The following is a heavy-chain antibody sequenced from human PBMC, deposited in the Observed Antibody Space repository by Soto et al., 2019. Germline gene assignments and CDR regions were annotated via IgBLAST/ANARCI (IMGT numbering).Heavy chain of an antibody. D-gene: IGHD6-6*01. CDR3: AKDRMEYSSSSGFRDYYYYYGMDV. J-gene: IGHJ6*02. Sequence: GGSLRLSCAASGFTFSSYGMHWVRQAPGKGLEWVAVISYDGSNKYYADSVKGRFTISRDNSKNTLYLQMNSLRAEDTAVYYCAKDRMEYSSSSGFRDYYYYYGMDVWGQGTTVTVSS. CDR1: GFTFSSYG. V-gene: IGHV3-30*18. CDR2: ISYDGSNK.